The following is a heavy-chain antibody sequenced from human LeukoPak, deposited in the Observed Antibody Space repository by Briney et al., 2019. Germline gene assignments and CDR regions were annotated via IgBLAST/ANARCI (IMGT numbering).Heavy chain of an antibody. CDR1: GGSISSYY. D-gene: IGHD6-13*01. CDR3: ARDSPPLAAAGTDPLGYFDY. Sequence: SETLSLTCTVSGGSISSYYWSWIRQPAGKGLEWIGYIYHSGSTYYNPSLKSRVTISVDRSKNQFSLKLSSVTAADTAVYYCARDSPPLAAAGTDPLGYFDYWGQGTLVTVSS. J-gene: IGHJ4*02. CDR2: IYHSGST. V-gene: IGHV4-59*12.